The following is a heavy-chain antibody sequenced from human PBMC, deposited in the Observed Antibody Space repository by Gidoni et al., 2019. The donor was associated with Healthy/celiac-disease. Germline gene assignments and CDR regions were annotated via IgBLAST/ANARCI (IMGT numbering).Heavy chain of an antibody. CDR1: GGSFSGYY. J-gene: IGHJ5*02. Sequence: QVQLQQCGAGLLKPSETLSLTCAVYGGSFSGYYWSWIRQPPGKGLAGIGEINHSGSTNYNPSLKSRVTISVDTSKNQFSLKLSSVTAAYTAVYYCARACRALRFLEWPIKNWFDPWGQGTLVTVSS. V-gene: IGHV4-34*01. CDR3: ARACRALRFLEWPIKNWFDP. D-gene: IGHD3-3*01. CDR2: INHSGST.